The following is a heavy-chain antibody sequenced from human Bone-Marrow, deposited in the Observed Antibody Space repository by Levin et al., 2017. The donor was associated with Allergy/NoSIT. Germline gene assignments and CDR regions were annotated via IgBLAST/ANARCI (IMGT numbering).Heavy chain of an antibody. D-gene: IGHD4-23*01. CDR2: SSGSGDST. J-gene: IGHJ6*02. Sequence: GGSLRLSCAASGFTFSNFAMNWVRQPPGKGLEWVSSSSGSGDSTFYADSVRGRFTISRDKSKNTLSLEMNSLRAEDTAVYYCAKVLRCSHDYGGNWAAYEYALDVWGQGTTVTVSS. V-gene: IGHV3-23*01. CDR1: GFTFSNFA. CDR3: AKVLRCSHDYGGNWAAYEYALDV.